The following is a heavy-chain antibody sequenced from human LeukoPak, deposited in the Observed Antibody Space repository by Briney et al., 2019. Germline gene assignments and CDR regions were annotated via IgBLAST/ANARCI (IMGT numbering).Heavy chain of an antibody. V-gene: IGHV3-33*01. D-gene: IGHD5-24*01. CDR1: GFSFSVYG. Sequence: GGSLRLSSATSGFSFSVYGIHWVRQAPGKGLEWVAVEWHDGSKRYYADSVKGRFTLSRDNSKNTVYLQMDSLRAEDTAVYYCARDCWGHGYKILDYWGQGTLVTVSS. CDR3: ARDCWGHGYKILDY. CDR2: EWHDGSKR. J-gene: IGHJ4*02.